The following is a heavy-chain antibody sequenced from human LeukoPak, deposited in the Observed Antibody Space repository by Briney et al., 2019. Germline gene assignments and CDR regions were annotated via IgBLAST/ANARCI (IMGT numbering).Heavy chain of an antibody. D-gene: IGHD4-17*01. CDR2: ISGSGGST. CDR1: GLTFSSYA. J-gene: IGHJ5*02. V-gene: IGHV3-23*01. Sequence: PGGSLRLSCAASGLTFSSYAMSWVRQAPGKGLEWVSAISGSGGSTYYADSVKGRFTISRDNSKNTLYLQMNSLRAEDTAVYYCAKDPLSTTYNWFDPWGQGTLVTVSS. CDR3: AKDPLSTTYNWFDP.